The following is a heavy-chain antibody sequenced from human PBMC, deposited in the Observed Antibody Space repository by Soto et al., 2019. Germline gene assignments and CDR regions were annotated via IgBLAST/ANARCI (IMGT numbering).Heavy chain of an antibody. V-gene: IGHV3-23*01. CDR3: AKAEPYGSGSYYFDY. Sequence: EVQLLESGGGLVQPGGSLRLSCAASGFTFSRNAMSWFRQAPGKGREWVSGISGVGGATYYADSLKGRLTISGDNSKNPLYVQLNSLSAEDTAIYYCAKAEPYGSGSYYFDYWGQGTLVTVSS. CDR2: ISGVGGAT. CDR1: GFTFSRNA. D-gene: IGHD1-26*01. J-gene: IGHJ4*02.